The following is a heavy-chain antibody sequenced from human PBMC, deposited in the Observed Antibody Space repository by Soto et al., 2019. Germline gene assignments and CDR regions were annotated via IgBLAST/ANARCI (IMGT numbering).Heavy chain of an antibody. D-gene: IGHD2-15*01. CDR1: GGTFSSYA. J-gene: IGHJ4*02. CDR3: ARESRSCSGGSCYCLPGIDY. Sequence: QVQLVQSGAEVKKPGSSVKVSCKASGGTFSSYAISWVRQAPGQGLEWMGGIIPIFGTANYAQKFQGRVTITADESTRTAYLELSSLRSEDTAVYYCARESRSCSGGSCYCLPGIDYWGQGTLVTVSS. CDR2: IIPIFGTA. V-gene: IGHV1-69*12.